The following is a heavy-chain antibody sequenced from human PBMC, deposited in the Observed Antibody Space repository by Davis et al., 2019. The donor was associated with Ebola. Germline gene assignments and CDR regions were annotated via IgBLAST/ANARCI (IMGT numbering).Heavy chain of an antibody. CDR1: GITFSRHW. CDR3: ATLRRTITGMDDGFDI. D-gene: IGHD1-20*01. J-gene: IGHJ3*02. V-gene: IGHV3-7*03. Sequence: GESLKISCADSGITFSRHWMTWVRQAPGKGLEWVANIKQDGSEKYYVDSVKGRFTISRDNAENSVYLQMNSLKASDTAMYYCATLRRTITGMDDGFDIWGHGTMVTVSS. CDR2: IKQDGSEK.